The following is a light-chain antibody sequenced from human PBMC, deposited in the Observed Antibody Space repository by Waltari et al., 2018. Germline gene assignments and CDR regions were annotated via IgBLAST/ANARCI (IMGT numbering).Light chain of an antibody. CDR2: KDY. CDR3: ATWDDSLNGWV. J-gene: IGLJ3*02. Sequence: QSVLTQPPSASGAPGQEVSISCSGGSTTITNYVFWYQQFPATAPQLLVYKDYERPSGVPDRFSASKSGTSASLAISGLRSDDEADYYCATWDDSLNGWVFGGGTKLTVL. CDR1: STTITNY. V-gene: IGLV1-47*01.